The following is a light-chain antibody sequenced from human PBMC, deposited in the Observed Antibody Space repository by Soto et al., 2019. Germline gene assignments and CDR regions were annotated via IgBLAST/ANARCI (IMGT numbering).Light chain of an antibody. J-gene: IGKJ2*01. V-gene: IGKV1-33*01. CDR1: QDISNY. Sequence: DIQMTQSPSSLSASVGDRVTITCQASQDISNYLNWYQQKPGKAPKLLIYDASNLETGVPSRFSGSGSGTDFTFTISSLQTEDIATYYCQQYDNRPPYTFGQGTKLEIK. CDR3: QQYDNRPPYT. CDR2: DAS.